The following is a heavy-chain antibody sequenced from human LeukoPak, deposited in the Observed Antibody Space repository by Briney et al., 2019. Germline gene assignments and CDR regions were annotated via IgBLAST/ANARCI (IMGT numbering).Heavy chain of an antibody. CDR3: ARGRITIFEMVTPHFDY. J-gene: IGHJ4*02. D-gene: IGHD3-3*01. V-gene: IGHV4-59*01. Sequence: SETLSLTCTVYGGSISSYYWTWIRQSPGTGLEWIGYIHDSVNTDYNPSLKSRVTISVDTSNNQFSLKLNSVTAADTAVYYCARGRITIFEMVTPHFDYWGQGTLVTVSS. CDR1: GGSISSYY. CDR2: IHDSVNT.